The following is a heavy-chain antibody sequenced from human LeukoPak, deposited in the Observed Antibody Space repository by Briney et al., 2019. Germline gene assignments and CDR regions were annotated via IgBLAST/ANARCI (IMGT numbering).Heavy chain of an antibody. CDR2: ISAYNGNT. CDR3: ARDYVASSTSIWSYYYLDV. D-gene: IGHD2-2*01. Sequence: GASVKVSCKASGYTFTSYGISWVRQAPGQRLEWMGWISAYNGNTNYAQKLQGRVTMTTDTSTSTAYMELRSLRSDDTAVYYCARDYVASSTSIWSYYYLDVWGKGTTVTVSS. V-gene: IGHV1-18*01. J-gene: IGHJ6*03. CDR1: GYTFTSYG.